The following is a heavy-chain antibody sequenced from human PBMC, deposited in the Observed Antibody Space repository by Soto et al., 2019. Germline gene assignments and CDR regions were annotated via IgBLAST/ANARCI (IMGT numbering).Heavy chain of an antibody. V-gene: IGHV3-7*03. CDR3: ARDDGLRTVDY. CDR1: GFSFTYYW. Sequence: PGGSLRLSCAASGFSFTYYWMTWVRQAPGKGLEWVAKISPDGTGTYYVDSVTGRFTISRDNAKNSLYLQVNGLRADDTAVYYCARDDGLRTVDYWGQGTLVTSPQ. CDR2: ISPDGTGT. J-gene: IGHJ4*02.